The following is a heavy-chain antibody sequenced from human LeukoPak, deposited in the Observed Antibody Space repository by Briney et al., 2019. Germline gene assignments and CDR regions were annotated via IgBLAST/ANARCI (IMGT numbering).Heavy chain of an antibody. CDR1: GFTFSTYP. D-gene: IGHD2/OR15-2a*01. Sequence: GRSLRLSCAASGFTFSTYPTNWVRQAPGKGLEWVSTISGSGGSTYYADSVKGRFTISRDNSKNTLYLQMNRLRADDTAIYYCAKERTQTTSFDCWGRGTLVTVSS. V-gene: IGHV3-23*01. CDR3: AKERTQTTSFDC. CDR2: ISGSGGST. J-gene: IGHJ4*02.